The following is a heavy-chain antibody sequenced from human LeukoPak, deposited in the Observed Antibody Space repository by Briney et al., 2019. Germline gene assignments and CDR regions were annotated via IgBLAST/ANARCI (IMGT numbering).Heavy chain of an antibody. CDR1: GITFSSYG. CDR3: AKDAGGASFDY. CDR2: ISYDGSNK. Sequence: GGSLRLSCAASGITFSSYGMHWVRQAPGKGLEWVAVISYDGSNKYYADSVKGRFTISRDNSKNTLYLQMNSLRAEDTAVYYCAKDAGGASFDYWGQGTLVTVSS. V-gene: IGHV3-30*18. D-gene: IGHD3-16*01. J-gene: IGHJ4*02.